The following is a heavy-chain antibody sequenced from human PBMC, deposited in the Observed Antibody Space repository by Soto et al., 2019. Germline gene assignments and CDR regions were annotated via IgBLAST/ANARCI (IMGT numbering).Heavy chain of an antibody. D-gene: IGHD2-2*01. CDR3: AMGSYSCYECRAVAWVLDYYGRDC. V-gene: IGHV1-2*04. CDR2: LNPNRGGT. Sequence: QVQLVPSGAEVKKPGSSVKVSCKASGYTFTGYYMHWVRQSPGQGLEWMGWLNPNRGGTNYAQKFQGWVTMTCDTSFRSGYMLPSRMGSDDSAVYYCAMGSYSCYECRAVAWVLDYYGRDCWGQGTTVTVSS. J-gene: IGHJ6*02. CDR1: GYTFTGYY.